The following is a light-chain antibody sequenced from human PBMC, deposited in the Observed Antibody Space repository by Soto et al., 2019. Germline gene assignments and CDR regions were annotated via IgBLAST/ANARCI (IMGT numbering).Light chain of an antibody. Sequence: EIVLTQSPGTLSVSPGDRATLSCRASQSVSSKLAWYQQKPGQAPRLLFYGASTGATGIPTRFSGSVSETEFTLSISSLQSEDFAVYYCQQYNNWPGTFGQGTKVEIK. CDR3: QQYNNWPGT. CDR1: QSVSSK. J-gene: IGKJ1*01. V-gene: IGKV3-15*01. CDR2: GAS.